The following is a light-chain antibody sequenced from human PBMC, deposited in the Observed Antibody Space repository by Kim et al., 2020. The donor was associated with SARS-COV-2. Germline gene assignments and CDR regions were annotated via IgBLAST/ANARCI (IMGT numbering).Light chain of an antibody. CDR3: TSRDSSGNHVV. CDR2: GKN. CDR1: SLRSYY. J-gene: IGLJ2*01. V-gene: IGLV3-19*01. Sequence: SSELTQDPAVSVALGQTVRITCQGDSLRSYYASWYQQKPGQAPVLVIYGKNNRPSGIPDRFSGSSSGNTASLTITGAQAEDEADYYCTSRDSSGNHVVFGAGTQLTVL.